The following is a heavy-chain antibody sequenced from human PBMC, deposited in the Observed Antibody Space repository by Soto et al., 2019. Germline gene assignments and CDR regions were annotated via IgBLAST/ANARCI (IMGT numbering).Heavy chain of an antibody. CDR3: ERGVSSGYNWFDP. CDR2: IYYSGST. J-gene: IGHJ5*02. CDR1: GGSISSYY. Sequence: XAILSLTFTVSGGSISSYYWSWIRQPPGKGLEWIGYIYYSGSTNYNPSLKSRVTISVDTSKNQFSLKLSSVTAADTAVYYCERGVSSGYNWFDPWGQGTLVTVSS. V-gene: IGHV4-59*01. D-gene: IGHD3-22*01.